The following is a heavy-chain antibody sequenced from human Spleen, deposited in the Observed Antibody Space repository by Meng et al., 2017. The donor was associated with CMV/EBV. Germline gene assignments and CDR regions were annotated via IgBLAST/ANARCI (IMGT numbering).Heavy chain of an antibody. D-gene: IGHD4-23*01. CDR2: IYYSGST. V-gene: IGHV4-61*01. Sequence: SETLSLTCTVSGGSVSSGSYYWSWIRQPPGKGLEWIGYIYYSGSTNYNPSLKSRVTISVDTSKNQFSLKLRSVTAADTAVYYCASFLFGVLRWSQFDFWGQGTLVTVSS. CDR3: ASFLFGVLRWSQFDF. CDR1: GGSVSSGSYY. J-gene: IGHJ4*02.